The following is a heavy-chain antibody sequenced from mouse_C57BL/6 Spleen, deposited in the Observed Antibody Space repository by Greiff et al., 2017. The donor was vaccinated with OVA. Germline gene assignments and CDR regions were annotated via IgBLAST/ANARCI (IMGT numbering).Heavy chain of an antibody. J-gene: IGHJ3*01. CDR3: TNYEAWFAY. V-gene: IGHV6-3*01. D-gene: IGHD2-4*01. CDR2: IRLKSDNYAT. Sequence: EVKLMESGGGLVQPGGSMKLSCVASGFTFSNYWMNWVRQSPEKGLEWVAQIRLKSDNYATHYAESVKGRFTISRDDSKSSVYLQMNNLRAEDTGIYYCTNYEAWFAYWGQGTLVTVSA. CDR1: GFTFSNYW.